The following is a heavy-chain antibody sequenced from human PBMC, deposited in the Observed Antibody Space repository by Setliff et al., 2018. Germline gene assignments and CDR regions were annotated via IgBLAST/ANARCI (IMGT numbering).Heavy chain of an antibody. CDR2: ISRSSTYI. CDR3: ASAGHSGSWFPFDAFHI. J-gene: IGHJ3*02. D-gene: IGHD6-13*01. V-gene: IGHV3-21*01. Sequence: KTGGSLRLSCAAAGFTFSNSAMTWVRQGPGKGLEWVSSISRSSTYIYYADSMKGRFTISRDNAKNSLYLQMNSLRAEDTAVYYCASAGHSGSWFPFDAFHIWGQGTMVTVSS. CDR1: GFTFSNSA.